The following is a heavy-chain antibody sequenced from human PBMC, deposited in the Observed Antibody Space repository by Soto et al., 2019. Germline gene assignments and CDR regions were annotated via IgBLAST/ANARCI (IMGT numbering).Heavy chain of an antibody. D-gene: IGHD6-13*01. CDR2: INPSGGST. Sequence: ASVKVSCKASGYTFTSYYMHWVRQAPGQGLEWMGIINPSGGSTSYAQKFQGRVTMTRDTSTSTVYMELSSLRSEDTAVYYCAIHQSLAAAAQPYYYGMDVWGQGTTVTVSS. CDR1: GYTFTSYY. V-gene: IGHV1-46*01. CDR3: AIHQSLAAAAQPYYYGMDV. J-gene: IGHJ6*02.